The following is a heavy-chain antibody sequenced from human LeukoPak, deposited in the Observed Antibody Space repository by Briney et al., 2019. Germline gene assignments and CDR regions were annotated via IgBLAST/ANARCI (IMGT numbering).Heavy chain of an antibody. CDR2: IYHSGST. D-gene: IGHD3-3*01. V-gene: IGHV4-30-2*01. Sequence: SETLSLTCTVSGGSISSGGYYWSWIRQPPGKGLEWIGYIYHSGSTYYNPSLKSRVTISVDRSKNQFSLKLSSVTAADTAVYYCASGRSLTIFGVVIIGAFDIWGQGTMVTVSS. CDR3: ASGRSLTIFGVVIIGAFDI. CDR1: GGSISSGGYY. J-gene: IGHJ3*02.